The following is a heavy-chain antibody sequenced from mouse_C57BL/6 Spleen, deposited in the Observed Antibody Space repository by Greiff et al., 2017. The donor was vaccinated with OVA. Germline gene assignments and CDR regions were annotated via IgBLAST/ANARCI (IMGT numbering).Heavy chain of an antibody. CDR2: IYPRSGNT. Sequence: QVQLQQSGAELARPGASVKLSCKASGYTFTSYGISWVKQRTGQGLEWIGEIYPRSGNTYYNEKLKGKATLTADKSSSTAYMELRSLTSEDSAVYFCTRRGTGTWYFDYWGQGTTLTVSS. CDR1: GYTFTSYG. D-gene: IGHD4-1*01. CDR3: TRRGTGTWYFDY. V-gene: IGHV1-81*01. J-gene: IGHJ2*01.